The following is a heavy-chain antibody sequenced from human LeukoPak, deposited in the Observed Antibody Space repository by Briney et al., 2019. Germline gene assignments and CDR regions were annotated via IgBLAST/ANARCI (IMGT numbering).Heavy chain of an antibody. CDR3: ARDSELGYCSA. J-gene: IGHJ4*02. CDR2: INLDGTII. D-gene: IGHD2-15*01. CDR1: GFAFRSYW. V-gene: IGHV3-74*01. Sequence: GGSLRLSCRASGFAFRSYWMHWIRQAPGKGLEWVSRINLDGTIIRYADSVEGRFTISRDNAKSTLFLHMNRLTAEDTALYFCARDSELGYCSAWGQGTLVTVSS.